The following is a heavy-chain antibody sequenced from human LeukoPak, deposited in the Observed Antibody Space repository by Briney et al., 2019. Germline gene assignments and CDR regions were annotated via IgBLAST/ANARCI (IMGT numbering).Heavy chain of an antibody. CDR2: ISGSGGST. CDR1: GFTFSSYA. D-gene: IGHD3-10*01. CDR3: AKATAKYGSGSYYNDY. Sequence: GGSLRLSCAASGFTFSSYAMSWVRQAPGKGLEWVSAISGSGGSTYYADSVKGRFTNSRDNSKNTLYLQMNSLRAEDTAVYYCAKATAKYGSGSYYNDYWGQGTLVTVSS. J-gene: IGHJ4*02. V-gene: IGHV3-23*01.